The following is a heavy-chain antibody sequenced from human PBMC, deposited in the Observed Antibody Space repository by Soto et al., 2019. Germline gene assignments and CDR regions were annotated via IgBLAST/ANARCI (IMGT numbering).Heavy chain of an antibody. Sequence: QVQLVQSGAEVKEPGASVKNTCKTSGYSFANYGVTWLRQAPGQGLEWVGCNTDYAQKFQGTVKVTRDTSTRRAYMELRSLKSEDTAVYYCARGWPHIYGGCWNEYFGCWGQGTMVTVSS. CDR2: NT. D-gene: IGHD2-8*01. J-gene: IGHJ4*02. CDR3: ARGWPHIYGGCWNEYFGC. V-gene: IGHV1-18*01. CDR1: GYSFANYG.